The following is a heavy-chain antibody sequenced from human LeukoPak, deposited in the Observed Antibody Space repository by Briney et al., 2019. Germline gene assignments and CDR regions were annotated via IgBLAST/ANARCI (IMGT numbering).Heavy chain of an antibody. CDR1: GFTFSGSA. D-gene: IGHD4-11*01. V-gene: IGHV3-73*01. Sequence: PGGSLRLSCAASGFTFSGSAMHWVRQASGKGLEWVGRIRSKANSYATAYAASVKGRFTISRDDSKNTAYLQMNSLKTKDTAVYYCAREREVMGTTSDWGQGTLVTVSS. CDR2: IRSKANSYAT. CDR3: AREREVMGTTSD. J-gene: IGHJ4*02.